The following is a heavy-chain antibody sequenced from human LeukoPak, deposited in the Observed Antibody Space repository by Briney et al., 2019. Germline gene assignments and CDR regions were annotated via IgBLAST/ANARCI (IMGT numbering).Heavy chain of an antibody. V-gene: IGHV4-39*07. Sequence: SETLSLTCTVSGGSISSSSYYWGWIRQPPGKGLEWIGSIYYSGSTYYNPSLKSRVTISVDTSKNQFSLKLSSVTAADTAVYYCARDLVAAKVVDLNWFDPWGQGTLVTVSS. CDR2: IYYSGST. J-gene: IGHJ5*02. D-gene: IGHD2-15*01. CDR3: ARDLVAAKVVDLNWFDP. CDR1: GGSISSSSYY.